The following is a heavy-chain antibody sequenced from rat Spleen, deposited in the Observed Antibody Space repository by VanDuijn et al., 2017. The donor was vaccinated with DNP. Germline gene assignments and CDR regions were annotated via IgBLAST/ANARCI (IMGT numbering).Heavy chain of an antibody. CDR2: ISSGGGNT. D-gene: IGHD1-12*02. Sequence: EVQLVESDGGLVQPGRSLKLSCAASGFIFSNYYMAWVRQAPTKGLEWVASISSGGGNTYYRDSVKGRFTISRDNAKSTLYLQMNSLRSEDTATYYCTRVATMMVVITLFDYWGQGVMVTVSS. CDR1: GFIFSNYY. CDR3: TRVATMMVVITLFDY. J-gene: IGHJ2*01. V-gene: IGHV5-25*01.